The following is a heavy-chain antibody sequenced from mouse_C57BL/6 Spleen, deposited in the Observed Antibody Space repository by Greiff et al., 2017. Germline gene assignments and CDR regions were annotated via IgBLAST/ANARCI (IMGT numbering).Heavy chain of an antibody. CDR2: IDPSDSFT. CDR1: GYTFTSYW. Sequence: QVQLQQPGAELVMPGASVKLSCKASGYTFTSYWMHWVKQRPGQGLEWIGEIDPSDSFTNYNQKFKDKSTLTVDKSSSTAYMQLSSLTSENSAVYYGARAENTTVADFDYWGQGTTLTVSS. CDR3: ARAENTTVADFDY. D-gene: IGHD1-1*01. J-gene: IGHJ2*01. V-gene: IGHV1-69*01.